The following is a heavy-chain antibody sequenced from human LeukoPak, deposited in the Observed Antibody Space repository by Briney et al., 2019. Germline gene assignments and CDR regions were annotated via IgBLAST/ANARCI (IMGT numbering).Heavy chain of an antibody. D-gene: IGHD6-19*01. V-gene: IGHV1-18*01. CDR2: ISAYNGNT. CDR3: ARLHSSGTYWFDP. J-gene: IGHJ5*02. Sequence: ASVKVSCKASGYTFTSYGISWVRQAPGQGLEWMGWISAYNGNTNYAQKLQGRDTMTTDTSTSTAYMELKSLRSDDTAVYYCARLHSSGTYWFDPWGQGTLVTVSS. CDR1: GYTFTSYG.